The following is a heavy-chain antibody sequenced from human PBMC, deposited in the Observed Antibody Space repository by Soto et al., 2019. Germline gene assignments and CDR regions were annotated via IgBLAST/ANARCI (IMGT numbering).Heavy chain of an antibody. CDR3: ARDIVVVPAADNWFDP. CDR1: GYTFSRYD. Sequence: APVNVSCKASGYTFSRYDSSRVRQATGQGLEWMGWMNPNSGNTGYAQKFQGRVTMTRNTSISTAYMELSSLRSEDTAVYYCARDIVVVPAADNWFDPWGQGTLVTVSS. D-gene: IGHD2-2*01. V-gene: IGHV1-8*01. CDR2: MNPNSGNT. J-gene: IGHJ5*02.